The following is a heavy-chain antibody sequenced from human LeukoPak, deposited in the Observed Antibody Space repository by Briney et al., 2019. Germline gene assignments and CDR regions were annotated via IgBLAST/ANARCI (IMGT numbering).Heavy chain of an antibody. Sequence: ASVKVSCKASGYTFTGYYMHWVRQAPGQGLEWMGWINPNSGGTNYAQKFQGRVTMARDTSISTAYMELSRLRSDDTAVYDCARRVEWLNNARTYYYDRWGEGALVTVSS. CDR1: GYTFTGYY. V-gene: IGHV1-2*02. CDR2: INPNSGGT. J-gene: IGHJ4*02. D-gene: IGHD3-22*01. CDR3: ARRVEWLNNARTYYYDR.